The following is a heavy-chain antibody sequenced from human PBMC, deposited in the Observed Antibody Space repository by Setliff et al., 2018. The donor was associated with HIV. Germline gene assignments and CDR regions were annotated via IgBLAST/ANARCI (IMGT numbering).Heavy chain of an antibody. J-gene: IGHJ3*02. CDR2: IYYSGST. CDR1: GGSISTSSYY. V-gene: IGHV4-39*01. Sequence: SETLSLTCTVSGGSISTSSYYWGWIRQPPGKGLEWIGSIYYSGSTYYKPSLKSRITISVETSKNQFSLKLSSVTAADTAVYYCTRKKTGQFGAFNMWGRGTLVTVSS. CDR3: TRKKTGQFGAFNM. D-gene: IGHD7-27*01.